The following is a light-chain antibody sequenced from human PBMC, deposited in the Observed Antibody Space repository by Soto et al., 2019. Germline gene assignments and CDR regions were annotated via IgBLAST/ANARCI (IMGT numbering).Light chain of an antibody. CDR3: SSFTSSTLYV. J-gene: IGLJ1*01. CDR2: EVS. Sequence: QSVLTEPASVSGSPGQSITISCTGTSSDVGGYNYVSWYQQHPGKAPKLIIYEVSNRPSGVSNRFSGSKSGNTASLTISGLHAEDEADYYCSSFTSSTLYVFGTGTKLTVL. V-gene: IGLV2-14*01. CDR1: SSDVGGYNY.